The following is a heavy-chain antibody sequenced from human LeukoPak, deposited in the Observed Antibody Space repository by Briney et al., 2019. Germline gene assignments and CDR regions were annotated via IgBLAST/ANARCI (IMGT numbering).Heavy chain of an antibody. J-gene: IGHJ4*02. V-gene: IGHV1-2*02. Sequence: ASVTVSFKASGYTFTGYYMHWVRQARGQGLEWMGWINPNSCGTNYAQKFQGRPTMTRDTSISTAYMELSRLSSDDTAVYYCARGASGYDGSYFDYWGQGTLVTVSS. CDR3: ARGASGYDGSYFDY. D-gene: IGHD5-12*01. CDR2: INPNSCGT. CDR1: GYTFTGYY.